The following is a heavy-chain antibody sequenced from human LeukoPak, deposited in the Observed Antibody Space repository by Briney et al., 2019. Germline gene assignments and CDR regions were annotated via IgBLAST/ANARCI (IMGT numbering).Heavy chain of an antibody. CDR3: ARDHGGYNLYFDY. V-gene: IGHV1-2*02. CDR2: INPKSGGT. D-gene: IGHD5-24*01. Sequence: ASVKVSCKASGYTFTGYYMHWVRQAPGQGLEWVGWINPKSGGTDYAQRLQGRVTMTRDTSISTAYMELSRLRSDDTAVYYCARDHGGYNLYFDYWGQGTLVTVSS. J-gene: IGHJ4*02. CDR1: GYTFTGYY.